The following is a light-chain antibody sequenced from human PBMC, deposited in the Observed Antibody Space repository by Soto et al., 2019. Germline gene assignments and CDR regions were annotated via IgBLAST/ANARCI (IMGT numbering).Light chain of an antibody. J-gene: IGKJ4*01. CDR1: QAILTY. V-gene: IGKV1-39*01. CDR3: QQTFSSAVT. Sequence: QSPSSLSAAVVDRVTITCGASQAILTYLNWFQQKAGKAPEVLIYGASSLRSGVPSRFNGSGSATDFTLTISSLQHEDAGTYFCQQTFSSAVTFGGGTKVDI. CDR2: GAS.